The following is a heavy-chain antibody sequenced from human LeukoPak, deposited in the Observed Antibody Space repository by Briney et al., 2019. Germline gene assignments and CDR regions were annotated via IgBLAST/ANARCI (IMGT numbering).Heavy chain of an antibody. CDR1: GFTVSSNY. CDR3: ARGRGRAYGMDV. J-gene: IGHJ6*02. CDR2: IYSGGST. V-gene: IGHV3-66*01. Sequence: PGGSLRLSCAASGFTVSSNYMSWVRQAPGKGLEWVSVIYSGGSTYYADSVKGRLTISRDNSKNTLYLQMNSLRAEDMAVYYCARGRGRAYGMDVWGQGTTVTVSS. D-gene: IGHD3-10*01.